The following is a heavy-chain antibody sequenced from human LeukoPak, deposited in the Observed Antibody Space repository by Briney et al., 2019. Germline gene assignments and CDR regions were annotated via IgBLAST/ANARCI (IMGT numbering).Heavy chain of an antibody. CDR3: AREGRGTTMSDFDY. CDR2: INPNSGGT. J-gene: IGHJ4*02. Sequence: GASVKVSCKASGYTFTGYYMHWVRQAPGQGLEWMGWINPNSGGTNYAQKFQGRVTMTRYTSISTAYMELSRLRSDDTAVYYCAREGRGTTMSDFDYWGQGTLVTVSS. D-gene: IGHD5-24*01. CDR1: GYTFTGYY. V-gene: IGHV1-2*02.